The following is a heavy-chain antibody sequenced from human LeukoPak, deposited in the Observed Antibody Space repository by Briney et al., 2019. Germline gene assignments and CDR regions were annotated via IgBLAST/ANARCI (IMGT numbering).Heavy chain of an antibody. CDR2: IRSSGSIM. Sequence: PGGSVTLLCAASGFGFSSYEMNWVRQAPGKGLEWVSYIRSSGSIMYSADSVKGRFTISRDNAKNSLYLQMNSLRAEDTAIYYCSGQYSSSSVVDYWGQGTLVTVSS. CDR3: SGQYSSSSVVDY. V-gene: IGHV3-48*03. J-gene: IGHJ4*02. D-gene: IGHD6-6*01. CDR1: GFGFSSYE.